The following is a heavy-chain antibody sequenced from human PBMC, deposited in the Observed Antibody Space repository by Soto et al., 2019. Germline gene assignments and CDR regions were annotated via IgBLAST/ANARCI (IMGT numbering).Heavy chain of an antibody. V-gene: IGHV1-18*04. J-gene: IGHJ6*02. CDR3: ARDRAYHYYYGMDV. Sequence: ASVKVSCKASGYTFTSYGISWVRQAPGQGLEWMGWISAYNGNTNYAQKLQGRVTMTTDTSTSTAYMELRSLRSDGTAVYYCARDRAYHYYYGMDVWGQGTTVTVSS. D-gene: IGHD3-16*01. CDR1: GYTFTSYG. CDR2: ISAYNGNT.